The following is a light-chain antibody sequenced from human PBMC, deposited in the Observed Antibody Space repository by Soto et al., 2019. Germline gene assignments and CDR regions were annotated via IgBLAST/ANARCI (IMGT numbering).Light chain of an antibody. CDR3: QQRSDWPLT. CDR2: DAF. Sequence: EIVLTQSPATLSLSPGERATLSCTASQSISSYLAWYQQKPGQAPRLLIYDAFNRATGIPARFSGSGSGTDFTLTITSLEPEDSAVYYCQQRSDWPLTFGGGTKVEIK. CDR1: QSISSY. V-gene: IGKV3-11*01. J-gene: IGKJ4*01.